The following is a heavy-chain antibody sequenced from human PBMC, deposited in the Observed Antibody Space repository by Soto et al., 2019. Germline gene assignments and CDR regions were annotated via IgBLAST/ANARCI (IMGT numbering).Heavy chain of an antibody. CDR3: ARVRVWGSYRYSYFDY. J-gene: IGHJ4*02. D-gene: IGHD3-16*02. V-gene: IGHV1-3*01. CDR2: INAGNGNT. CDR1: GYTFTSYA. Sequence: ASVKVSCKASGYTFTSYAMHWVRQAPGQRLEWMGWINAGNGNTKYSQKFQGRVTITRDTSASTAYMELSSLRFEDTFLYYCARVRVWGSYRYSYFDYWGQGTLVTVSS.